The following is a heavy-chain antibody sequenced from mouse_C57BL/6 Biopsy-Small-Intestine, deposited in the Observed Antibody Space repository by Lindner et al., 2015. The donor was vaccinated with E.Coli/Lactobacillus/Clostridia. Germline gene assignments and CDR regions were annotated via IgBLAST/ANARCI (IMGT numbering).Heavy chain of an antibody. CDR2: IDPANGNT. CDR1: GFNIKDDY. J-gene: IGHJ4*01. CDR3: VRRWLLRPMDY. V-gene: IGHV14-3*01. D-gene: IGHD2-3*01. Sequence: VQLQESGADLVRPGASVKLSCTASGFNIKDDYMHWVKQRPEQGLEWIGRIDPANGNTKYAPKFQDKATITADTSSNTAYLQLSSLTSEDTAVYYCVRRWLLRPMDYWGQGTSVTVSS.